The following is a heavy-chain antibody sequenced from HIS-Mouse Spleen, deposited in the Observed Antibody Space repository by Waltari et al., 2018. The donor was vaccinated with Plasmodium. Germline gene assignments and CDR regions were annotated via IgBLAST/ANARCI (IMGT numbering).Heavy chain of an antibody. V-gene: IGHV3-9*01. CDR3: AKDRDWGIEAFDI. CDR2: ISWNSGSI. D-gene: IGHD7-27*01. CDR1: GFTFDDYA. J-gene: IGHJ3*02. Sequence: EVQLVESGGGLVQPGRSLRLSCAASGFTFDDYAMHWVRQAPGKGLEWFSGISWNSGSIGYADSVKGRFTISSDNAKNSLYLQMNSLRAEDTALYYCAKDRDWGIEAFDIWGQGTMVTVSS.